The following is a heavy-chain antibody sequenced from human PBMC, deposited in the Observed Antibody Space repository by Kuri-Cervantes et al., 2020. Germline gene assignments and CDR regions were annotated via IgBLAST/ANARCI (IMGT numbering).Heavy chain of an antibody. J-gene: IGHJ4*02. D-gene: IGHD2-15*01. V-gene: IGHV4-34*01. CDR3: ARDSKDSGFDY. CDR1: GGSFSGYY. Sequence: GSLRLSCAVYGGSFSGYYWSWIRQPPGKGLEWIGEINHSGSTNYNPSLKSRVTISVDTSKNQFSLKLSSVTAADTAVYYCARDSKDSGFDYWGQGTLVTVSS. CDR2: INHSGST.